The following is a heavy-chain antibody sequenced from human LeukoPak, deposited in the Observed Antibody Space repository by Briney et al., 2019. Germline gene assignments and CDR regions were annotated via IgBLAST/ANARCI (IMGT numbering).Heavy chain of an antibody. CDR3: ARDGTYGSGSPNYYYYGMDV. V-gene: IGHV3-30*03. Sequence: GKSLGLSCAASGFTFSSYGMYWVRQAPGKGLEWVAVISFDGSNKYYADSVKGRFTISRDNSKNTLYLQMNSLRAEDTAVYYCARDGTYGSGSPNYYYYGMDVWGQGTTVTVSS. CDR2: ISFDGSNK. D-gene: IGHD3-10*01. J-gene: IGHJ6*02. CDR1: GFTFSSYG.